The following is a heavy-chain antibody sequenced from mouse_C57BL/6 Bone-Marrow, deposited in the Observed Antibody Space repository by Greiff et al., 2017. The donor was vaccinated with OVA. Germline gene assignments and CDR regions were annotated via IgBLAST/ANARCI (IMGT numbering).Heavy chain of an antibody. CDR1: GYSITSGYY. CDR2: ISYDGSN. CDR3: AREGTTVVALYYFDY. D-gene: IGHD1-1*01. Sequence: VQLQQSGPGLVKPSQSLSLTCSVTGYSITSGYYWNWIRQFPGNKLEWMGYISYDGSNNYNPSLKNRISITRDTSKNQFFLKLNSVTTEDTATYYCAREGTTVVALYYFDYWGQGTTLTVSS. V-gene: IGHV3-6*01. J-gene: IGHJ2*01.